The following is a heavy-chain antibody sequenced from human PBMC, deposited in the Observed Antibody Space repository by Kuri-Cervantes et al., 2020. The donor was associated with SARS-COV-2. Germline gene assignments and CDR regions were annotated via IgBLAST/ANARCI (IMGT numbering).Heavy chain of an antibody. V-gene: IGHV3-30-3*01. CDR1: GFTFSSYA. CDR2: ISYDGSNK. J-gene: IGHJ5*02. Sequence: GESLKISCAASGFTFSSYAMHWVRQAPGKGLEWVAVISYDGSNKYYADSVKGRFTISRDNSKNTLYLQMNSLRAEDTAVYYCARDGRGSSSEWLDPWGQGTLVTVSS. CDR3: ARDGRGSSSEWLDP. D-gene: IGHD6-6*01.